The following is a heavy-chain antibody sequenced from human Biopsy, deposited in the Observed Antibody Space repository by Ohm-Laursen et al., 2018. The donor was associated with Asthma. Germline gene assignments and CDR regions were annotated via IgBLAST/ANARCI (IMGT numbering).Heavy chain of an antibody. Sequence: SDTPSLTCTVSGGSINIGDYYWSWIRQHPGKGLEWIGYIYYSGSTYYNPSLKSRVSILIDTSKNQFSLRLSSVTAADTAVYYCARTTYGDDGFDPWGQGTLVTVSS. CDR1: GGSINIGDYY. V-gene: IGHV4-31*03. CDR3: ARTTYGDDGFDP. J-gene: IGHJ5*02. CDR2: IYYSGST. D-gene: IGHD4-17*01.